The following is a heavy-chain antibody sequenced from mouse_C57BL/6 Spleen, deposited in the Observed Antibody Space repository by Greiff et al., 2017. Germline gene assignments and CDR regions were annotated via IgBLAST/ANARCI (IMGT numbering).Heavy chain of an antibody. CDR1: GFSLTSYA. CDR3: ARCYGSSYWYFDV. Sequence: VQVVESGPGLVAPSQRLSITCTVSGFSLTSYAISWVRQPPGKGLEWLGVIWTGGGTKYTSALKSRLSISKDNSKSQFFLKMNSLQTDDTAMYYCARCYGSSYWYFDVWGTGTTVTVSS. D-gene: IGHD1-1*01. CDR2: IWTGGGT. V-gene: IGHV2-9-1*01. J-gene: IGHJ1*03.